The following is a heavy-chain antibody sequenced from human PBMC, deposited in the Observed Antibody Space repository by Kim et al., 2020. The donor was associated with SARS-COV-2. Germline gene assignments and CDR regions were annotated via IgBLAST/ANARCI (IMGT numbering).Heavy chain of an antibody. J-gene: IGHJ5*02. Sequence: ASVKVSCKASGYTFTGYYMHWVRQAPGQGLEWMGRINPNSGGTNYAQKFQGRVTMTRDTSISTAYMELSRLRSDDTAVYYCARVWYYGSGSSSRWFDPWGQGTLVTVSS. CDR1: GYTFTGYY. D-gene: IGHD3-10*01. V-gene: IGHV1-2*06. CDR3: ARVWYYGSGSSSRWFDP. CDR2: INPNSGGT.